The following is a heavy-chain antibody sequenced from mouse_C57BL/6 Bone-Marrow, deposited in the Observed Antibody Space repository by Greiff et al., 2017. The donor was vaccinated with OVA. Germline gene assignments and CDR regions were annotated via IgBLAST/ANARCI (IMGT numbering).Heavy chain of an antibody. D-gene: IGHD1-1*01. CDR3: AREVITTVVANWYFDV. V-gene: IGHV3-6*01. J-gene: IGHJ1*03. CDR1: GYSITSGYY. Sequence: VQLKESGPGLVKPSQSLSLTCSVTGYSITSGYYWNWIRQFPGNKLHWMGYISYDGSNNYNPSLKNRISITRYTSKNQCFRKLNSVTTEDTATYYCAREVITTVVANWYFDVWGTGTTVTVSS. CDR2: ISYDGSN.